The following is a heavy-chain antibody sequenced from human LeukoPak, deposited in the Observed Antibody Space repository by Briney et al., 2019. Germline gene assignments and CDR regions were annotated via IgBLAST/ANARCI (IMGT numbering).Heavy chain of an antibody. CDR3: ARTLLPATRGAFDI. J-gene: IGHJ3*02. D-gene: IGHD2-2*01. Sequence: KTSETLSLTCTVSGGSISSGSYYWRWIRQPAGKGLEWIGRINTSGRTNYNPSLESRVTISVDTSKNQFSLNLSSVTAADTAVYYCARTLLPATRGAFDIWGQGTMVTVSS. V-gene: IGHV4-61*02. CDR1: GGSISSGSYY. CDR2: INTSGRT.